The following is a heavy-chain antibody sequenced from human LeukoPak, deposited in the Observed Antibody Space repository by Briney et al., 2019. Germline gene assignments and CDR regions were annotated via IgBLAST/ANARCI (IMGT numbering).Heavy chain of an antibody. J-gene: IGHJ4*02. D-gene: IGHD2-2*03. CDR1: GFTFSSYS. CDR2: ISSSSSYI. Sequence: PGGSLRLSCAASGFTFSSYSMNWVRQAPGKGLEWVSSISSSSSYIYYADSVKGRFTISRDNAKNSLYLQMNSLRAEDTAVYYCAKSSGYCSSTSCQRFYFDYWGQGTLVTVSS. V-gene: IGHV3-21*01. CDR3: AKSSGYCSSTSCQRFYFDY.